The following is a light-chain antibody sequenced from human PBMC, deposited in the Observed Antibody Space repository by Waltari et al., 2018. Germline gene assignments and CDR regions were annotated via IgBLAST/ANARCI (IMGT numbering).Light chain of an antibody. CDR1: QSISSY. Sequence: DIQMTQSPSSLSASVGDRVTITCRASQSISSYLNWYQQKPGTAPKLLIYAASSLQSGVPSRFSGSGSGTAFPLTISRLQPEDFATYYCQQSYSTPYTFGQGTKLEIK. V-gene: IGKV1-39*01. CDR3: QQSYSTPYT. J-gene: IGKJ2*01. CDR2: AAS.